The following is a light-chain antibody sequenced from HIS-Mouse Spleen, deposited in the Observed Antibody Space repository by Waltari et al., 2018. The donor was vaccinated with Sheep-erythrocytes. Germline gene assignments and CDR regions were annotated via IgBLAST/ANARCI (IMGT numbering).Light chain of an antibody. CDR1: SSDVGGYNY. Sequence: QSALTQPRSVSGSPVQSVTIPCTGTSSDVGGYNYVSWYQQHPGKAPNLMIYDVSKRPSGVPDRFSGSKSGNTASLTISGLQAEDEADYYCCSYAGSYNHVFATGTKVTVL. J-gene: IGLJ1*01. CDR2: DVS. CDR3: CSYAGSYNHV. V-gene: IGLV2-11*01.